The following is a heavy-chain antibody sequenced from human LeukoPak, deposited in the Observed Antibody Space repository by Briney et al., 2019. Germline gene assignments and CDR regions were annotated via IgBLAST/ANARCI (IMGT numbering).Heavy chain of an antibody. J-gene: IGHJ6*03. CDR3: ARHRFGLYYDSYYMDV. Sequence: SETLSLTCTVSGGSISSYYWTWIRQSAGKGLEWIGRINTSGSTNYNPSLRSRVTMSVNTSKNQFFLKLSSVTAADSAVYYCARHRFGLYYDSYYMDVWGKGPWSPSP. CDR2: INTSGST. CDR1: GGSISSYY. V-gene: IGHV4-4*07. D-gene: IGHD3-3*01.